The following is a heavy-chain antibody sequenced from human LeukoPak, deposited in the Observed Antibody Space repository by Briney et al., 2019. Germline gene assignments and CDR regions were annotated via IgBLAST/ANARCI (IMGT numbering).Heavy chain of an antibody. V-gene: IGHV3-23*01. CDR1: GFTFWNSA. Sequence: PGGSLRLSCAASGFTFWNSAITWVRQAPGKGLEWVSHISSSGGNTYYADSVKGRFTISRDNSNNTLYLQMNSLRGEDTAVYYCAKVKYDYGDPVGWFDPWGRGTLVTVS. CDR2: ISSSGGNT. J-gene: IGHJ5*02. CDR3: AKVKYDYGDPVGWFDP. D-gene: IGHD4-17*01.